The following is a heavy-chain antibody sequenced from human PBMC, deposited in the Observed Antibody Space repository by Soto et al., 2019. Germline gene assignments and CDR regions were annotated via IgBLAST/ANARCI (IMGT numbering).Heavy chain of an antibody. V-gene: IGHV3-48*02. CDR2: ISSSSSTI. D-gene: IGHD3-9*01. CDR1: GFTFSSYS. CDR3: VRAPPILTGYSSFDY. Sequence: EVQLVESGGGLVQPGGSLRLSCAASGFTFSSYSMNWVRQAPGKGLEWVSYISSSSSTIYYADSVKGRFTISRDNAKNSLYLQMNSLRDEDTAVYYCVRAPPILTGYSSFDYWGQGTLVTVSS. J-gene: IGHJ4*02.